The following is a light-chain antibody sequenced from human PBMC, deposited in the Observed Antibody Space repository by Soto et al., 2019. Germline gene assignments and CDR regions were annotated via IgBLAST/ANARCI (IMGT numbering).Light chain of an antibody. V-gene: IGKV1-39*01. Sequence: DIQMTQSPSPLSASVGDRVTITCRASQSISSYLNWYQQKPGKATKLLIYAASSLQSGVPSRFSGSGSGTDFTLTISSLQPEDFATYYCQQSYSTPTFGQGTKVDI. J-gene: IGKJ1*01. CDR2: AAS. CDR1: QSISSY. CDR3: QQSYSTPT.